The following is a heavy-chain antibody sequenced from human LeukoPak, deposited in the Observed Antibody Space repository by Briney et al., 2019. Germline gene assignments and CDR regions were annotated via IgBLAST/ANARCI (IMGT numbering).Heavy chain of an antibody. D-gene: IGHD3-9*01. V-gene: IGHV3-21*01. CDR3: ARVSVFDWLLSLDY. J-gene: IGHJ4*02. CDR1: GFTFSSYS. Sequence: PGGSLGLSCAASGFTFSSYSMNWVRQAPGKGLEWVSSISSSSSYIYYADSVKGRFTISRDNAKNSLYLQMNSLRAEDTAVYYCARVSVFDWLLSLDYWGQGTLVTVSS. CDR2: ISSSSSYI.